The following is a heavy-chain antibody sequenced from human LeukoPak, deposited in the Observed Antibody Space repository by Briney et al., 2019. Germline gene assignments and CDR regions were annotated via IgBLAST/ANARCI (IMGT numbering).Heavy chain of an antibody. Sequence: GGSLRLSCAASGFTFSSYAMSWVRQAPGKGLEWVSVISGRGDTTYYADSVKGRFTTPRDISKNTLYLQMNSLRAEDTAVYYCASVNGDGAEYFQHWGQGTLVTVSS. CDR3: ASVNGDGAEYFQH. V-gene: IGHV3-23*01. D-gene: IGHD2-21*01. CDR1: GFTFSSYA. J-gene: IGHJ1*01. CDR2: ISGRGDTT.